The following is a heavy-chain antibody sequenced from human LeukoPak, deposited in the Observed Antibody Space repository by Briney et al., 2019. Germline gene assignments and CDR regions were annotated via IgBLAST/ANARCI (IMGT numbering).Heavy chain of an antibody. Sequence: PSETLSLTCTVAGGSISSGSSFRPWIRQPAGKGLEWIGRIYTGGSTNNNPSLKSRVTISVDTSKNQFSLKLSSVTAADTAVYYCARHAHDSSGYPTLEIDYWGQGTLVTVSS. J-gene: IGHJ4*02. CDR3: ARHAHDSSGYPTLEIDY. CDR2: IYTGGST. CDR1: GGSISSGSSF. D-gene: IGHD3-22*01. V-gene: IGHV4-61*02.